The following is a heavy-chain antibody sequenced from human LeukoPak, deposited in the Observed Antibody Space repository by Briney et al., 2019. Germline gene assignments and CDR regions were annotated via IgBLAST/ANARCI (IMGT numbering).Heavy chain of an antibody. Sequence: PGGSLRLSCAASGFTFSSYSMNWVRQAPGKGLEWVSYISSSSSTIYYPDSVKGRFTISRDNAKNSLYLQMNSLRAEDTAVYYCARDLRGNYGSGRGYYYYMDVWGKGTTVTVCS. CDR2: ISSSSSTI. J-gene: IGHJ6*03. CDR3: ARDLRGNYGSGRGYYYYMDV. CDR1: GFTFSSYS. V-gene: IGHV3-48*01. D-gene: IGHD3-10*01.